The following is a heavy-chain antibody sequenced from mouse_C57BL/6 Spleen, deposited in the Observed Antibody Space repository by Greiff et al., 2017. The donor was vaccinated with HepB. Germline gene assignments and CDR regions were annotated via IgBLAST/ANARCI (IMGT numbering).Heavy chain of an antibody. Sequence: EVQLQQSGPVLVKPGASVKMSCKASGYTFTDYYMNWVKQSHGKSLEWIGVINPYNGGTSYNQKFKGKATLTVDKSSSTAYMELNSLTSEDSAVYYCAIYYYGSSYVRGLYYFDYWGQGTTLTVSS. CDR3: AIYYYGSSYVRGLYYFDY. CDR1: GYTFTDYY. J-gene: IGHJ2*01. CDR2: INPYNGGT. D-gene: IGHD1-1*01. V-gene: IGHV1-19*01.